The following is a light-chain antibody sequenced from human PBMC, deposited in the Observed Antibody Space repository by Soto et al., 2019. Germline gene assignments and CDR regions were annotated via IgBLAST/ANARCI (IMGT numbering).Light chain of an antibody. Sequence: DIQMTQSPSSLSASVGDRVTITCWASQGISTYLAWYQQKPGKVPKLLIYAASTLQAGVSSRFSGSGSGTDFTLTISSLQPEDVATYYCQKYNSAPWTFGQGKKVEIK. V-gene: IGKV1-27*01. CDR3: QKYNSAPWT. J-gene: IGKJ1*01. CDR1: QGISTY. CDR2: AAS.